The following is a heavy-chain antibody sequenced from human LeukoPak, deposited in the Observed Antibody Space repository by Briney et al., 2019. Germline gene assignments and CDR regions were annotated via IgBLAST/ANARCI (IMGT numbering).Heavy chain of an antibody. D-gene: IGHD4-17*01. V-gene: IGHV3-66*04. CDR3: ARQTVTTLLAY. J-gene: IGHJ4*02. CDR2: IYSGGTT. CDR1: GFTVSSNY. Sequence: GGSLRLSCAASGFTVSSNYMSWVRQAPGKGLEGVSIIYSGGTTYYADSVKGRFTISRDNSKNTLYLQMNSLRAEDTAVYYCARQTVTTLLAYWGQGTLVTVSS.